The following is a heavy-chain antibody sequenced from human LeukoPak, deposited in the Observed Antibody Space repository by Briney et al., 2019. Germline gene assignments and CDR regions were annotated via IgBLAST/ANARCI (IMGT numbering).Heavy chain of an antibody. J-gene: IGHJ6*02. CDR3: ARYYVWGPYYYYYYGMDV. V-gene: IGHV3-7*01. CDR1: GFTLSSYW. D-gene: IGHD3-16*01. CDR2: IKQDGSEK. Sequence: GGSLRLSCAASGFTLSSYWMSWVRQAPGKGLEWVANIKQDGSEKYYVDSVKGRFTISRDNAKNSVYLQMNSLRAEDTAVYYCARYYVWGPYYYYYYGMDVWGQGTTVTVSS.